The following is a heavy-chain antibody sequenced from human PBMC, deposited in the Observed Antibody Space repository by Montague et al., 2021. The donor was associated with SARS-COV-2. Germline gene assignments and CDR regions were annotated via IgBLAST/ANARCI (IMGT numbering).Heavy chain of an antibody. D-gene: IGHD3-9*01. V-gene: IGHV3-33*01. CDR3: ARDDYDILTGYYGSDY. CDR1: GFTFSSYC. J-gene: IGHJ4*02. Sequence: SRRLSCAASGFTFSSYCMHWVRQAPGKGLEWVAGIWYDGSNKYYADAVKGRFTITRDNSKNTLNLQMNSMRAEDTAVYYGARDDYDILTGYYGSDYWGQGTLVTVSS. CDR2: IWYDGSNK.